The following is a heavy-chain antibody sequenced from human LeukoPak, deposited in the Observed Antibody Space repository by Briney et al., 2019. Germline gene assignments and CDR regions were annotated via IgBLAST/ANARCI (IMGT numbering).Heavy chain of an antibody. CDR1: GGSFSGYY. V-gene: IGHV4-34*01. J-gene: IGHJ3*02. CDR3: ARALMSPISI. CDR2: INHSGST. Sequence: SETLSLTCAVYGGSFSGYYWSWIRQPPGKGLEWIGEINHSGSTNYNPSLKSRVTISVDTSKNQFSLKLSSVTAADTAVYYCARALMSPISIWGQGTMVTVSS. D-gene: IGHD3-10*02.